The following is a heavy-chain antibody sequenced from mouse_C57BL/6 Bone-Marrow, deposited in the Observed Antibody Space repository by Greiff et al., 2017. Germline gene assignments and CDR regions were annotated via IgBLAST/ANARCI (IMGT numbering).Heavy chain of an antibody. J-gene: IGHJ3*01. CDR2: IYPRSGNT. CDR1: GYTFTSYG. CDR3: ARGVTTGFAY. Sequence: VKLMESGAELARPGASVKLSCKASGYTFTSYGISWVKQRTGQGLEWIGEIYPRSGNTYYNEKFKGKVTLTADKSSSTAYMELCSLTSEDSAVYFCARGVTTGFAYWGQGTLVTVSA. D-gene: IGHD2-2*01. V-gene: IGHV1-81*01.